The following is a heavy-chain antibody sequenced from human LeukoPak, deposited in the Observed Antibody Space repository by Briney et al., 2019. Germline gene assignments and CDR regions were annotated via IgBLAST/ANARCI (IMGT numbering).Heavy chain of an antibody. CDR1: GFTFSSYD. D-gene: IGHD6-13*01. CDR2: IGTAGDT. J-gene: IGHJ6*02. V-gene: IGHV3-13*01. CDR3: ARAPPQQLVLWGGYYYGMDV. Sequence: LPGGSLRLSCAASGFTFSSYDMHWVRQATGKGLEWVSAIGTAGDTYYPGSVKGRFTISRENAKNSLYLQMNSLRAGDTAVYYCARAPPQQLVLWGGYYYGMDVWGQGTTVTVSS.